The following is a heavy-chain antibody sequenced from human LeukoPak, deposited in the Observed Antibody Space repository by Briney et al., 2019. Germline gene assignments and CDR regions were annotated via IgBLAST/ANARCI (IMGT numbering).Heavy chain of an antibody. CDR3: ARWGFTRYCSGGSCYGGDY. D-gene: IGHD2-15*01. Sequence: NLSLTCTVSGGSISSGGYYWSWIRQHPGKGLEWIGCSYGSGSTYYKSSLKSRVTISVDTSKNQFSLKLTSVTAADTAVYYCARWGFTRYCSGGSCYGGDYWGQGTLVTVSS. J-gene: IGHJ4*02. CDR2: SYGSGST. V-gene: IGHV4-31*03. CDR1: GGSISSGGYY.